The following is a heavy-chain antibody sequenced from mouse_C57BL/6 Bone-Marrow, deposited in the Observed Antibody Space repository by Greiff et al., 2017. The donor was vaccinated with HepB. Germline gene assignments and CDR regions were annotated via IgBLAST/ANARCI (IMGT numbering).Heavy chain of an antibody. CDR2: IDPSDSYT. V-gene: IGHV1-59*01. D-gene: IGHD3-3*01. J-gene: IGHJ1*03. CDR3: ARRKDIDV. CDR1: GYTFTSYW. Sequence: QVQLQQPGAELVRPGTSVKLSCKASGYTFTSYWMHWVKQRPGQGLEWIGVIDPSDSYTNYNQKFKGKATLTVDTSSSTAYMQLSSLTSEDSAVYYGARRKDIDVWGKGTTVTVSS.